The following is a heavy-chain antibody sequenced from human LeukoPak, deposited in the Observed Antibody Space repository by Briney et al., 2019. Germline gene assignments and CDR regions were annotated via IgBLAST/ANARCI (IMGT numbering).Heavy chain of an antibody. CDR3: AKKGCSSTNCYVDY. CDR1: GFTFSSYA. Sequence: HPGGPLRLSCAASGFTFSSYAMSWVRQAPGKGLEWVSVISGSSATTYYADSVKGRFTISRDDSKNTLYLQMNSLRAEDTAVFYCAKKGCSSTNCYVDYWGQGTLVTVSS. D-gene: IGHD2-2*01. J-gene: IGHJ4*02. CDR2: ISGSSATT. V-gene: IGHV3-23*01.